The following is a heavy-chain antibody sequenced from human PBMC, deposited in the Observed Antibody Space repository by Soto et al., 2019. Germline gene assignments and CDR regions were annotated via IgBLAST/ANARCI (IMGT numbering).Heavy chain of an antibody. CDR1: GYSFTGYF. CDR2: INLNSGGT. CDR3: ARGGDTAMVYHGMDV. J-gene: IGHJ6*02. Sequence: TVRVSCKASGYSFTGYFTQWVRQAPGQGLEWMGWINLNSGGTNYAQKFQGRVTMTRDTSISTAYMELSRLRSDDTAVYYCARGGDTAMVYHGMDVWGQGTTVTVSS. V-gene: IGHV1-2*02. D-gene: IGHD5-18*01.